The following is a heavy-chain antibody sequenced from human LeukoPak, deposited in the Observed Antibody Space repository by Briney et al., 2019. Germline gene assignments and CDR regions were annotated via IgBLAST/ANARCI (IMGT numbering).Heavy chain of an antibody. Sequence: GGSLRLSCAASRFTFSSYAMSWVRQAPGKGLEWVSGISGSGGSTYYAASVKGRFTISRDNSKNTLYLQMNSLRAEDTALYHCARDGGRETLMDVWGQGTTVTVSS. CDR3: ARDGGRETLMDV. V-gene: IGHV3-23*01. CDR2: ISGSGGST. CDR1: RFTFSSYA. D-gene: IGHD3-16*01. J-gene: IGHJ6*02.